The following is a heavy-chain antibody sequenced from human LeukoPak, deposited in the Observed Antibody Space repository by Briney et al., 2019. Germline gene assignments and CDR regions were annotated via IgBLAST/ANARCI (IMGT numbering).Heavy chain of an antibody. D-gene: IGHD5-18*01. V-gene: IGHV3-64*01. CDR3: AKGAGYSYGYEVDY. J-gene: IGHJ4*02. CDR2: ISSNGGST. Sequence: GGSLRLSCAASGFTFSSYAMHWVRQAPGKGLEYVSAISSNGGSTYYANSVKGRFTISRDNSKNTLYLQMGSLRAEDMAVYYCAKGAGYSYGYEVDYWGQGTLVTVSS. CDR1: GFTFSSYA.